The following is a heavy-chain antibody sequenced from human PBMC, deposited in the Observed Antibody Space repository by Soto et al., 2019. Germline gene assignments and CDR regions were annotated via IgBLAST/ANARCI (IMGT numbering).Heavy chain of an antibody. V-gene: IGHV4-31*03. D-gene: IGHD3-10*01. CDR1: GGSISSGGYY. J-gene: IGHJ4*02. Sequence: QVQLQESGPGLVKPSQTLSLTCTVSGGSISSGGYYWSWIRQHPGKGLEWMGYIYYSGSTYYNPALKSRVTISVDTSKNQFSLKLSSVTAADTAVYYCARVYYGSGSYSDDWGQVTLVTVSS. CDR3: ARVYYGSGSYSDD. CDR2: IYYSGST.